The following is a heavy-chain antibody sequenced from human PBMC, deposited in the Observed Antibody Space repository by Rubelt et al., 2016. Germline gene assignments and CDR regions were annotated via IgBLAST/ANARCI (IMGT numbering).Heavy chain of an antibody. D-gene: IGHD1-26*01. J-gene: IGHJ5*02. CDR1: GYTFTSYG. CDR2: ISAYNGNT. V-gene: IGHV1-18*01. Sequence: QGQLVQSGVEVKKPGASVKVSCKTSGYTFTSYGLSWVRQAPGQGLEWMGRISAYNGNTNYAQKFQDRVTMTTDTSTGTVYMELRSLRSDDTAVYYCARDFVLGATSWFDPWGQGTLVTVSS. CDR3: ARDFVLGATSWFDP.